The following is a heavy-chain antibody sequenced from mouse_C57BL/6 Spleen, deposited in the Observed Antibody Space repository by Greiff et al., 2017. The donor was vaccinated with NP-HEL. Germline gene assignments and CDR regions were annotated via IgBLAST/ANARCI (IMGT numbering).Heavy chain of an antibody. J-gene: IGHJ4*01. CDR3: AGNWYCAMDY. CDR2: IDPSDSYT. V-gene: IGHV1-59*01. CDR1: GYTFTSYW. Sequence: QVQLQQPGAELVRPGTSVKLSCKASGYTFTSYWMHWVKQRPGQGLEWIGVIDPSDSYTNYNQKFKGKATLTVDTSSSTAYMQLSSLTSEDSAVYYCAGNWYCAMDYWGQGTSVTVSS. D-gene: IGHD4-1*02.